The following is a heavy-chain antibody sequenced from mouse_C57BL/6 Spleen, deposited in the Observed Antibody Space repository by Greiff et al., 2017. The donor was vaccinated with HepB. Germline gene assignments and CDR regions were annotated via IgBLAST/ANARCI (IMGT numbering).Heavy chain of an antibody. CDR3: ARALITTVVPPFDY. CDR2: IDPSDSET. Sequence: QVQLKQPGAELVRPGSSVKLSCKASGYTFTSYWMHWVKQRPIQGLEWIGNIDPSDSETHYNQKFKDKATLTVDKSSSTAYMQLSSLTSEDSAVYYCARALITTVVPPFDYWGQGTTLTVSS. J-gene: IGHJ2*01. V-gene: IGHV1-52*01. CDR1: GYTFTSYW. D-gene: IGHD1-1*01.